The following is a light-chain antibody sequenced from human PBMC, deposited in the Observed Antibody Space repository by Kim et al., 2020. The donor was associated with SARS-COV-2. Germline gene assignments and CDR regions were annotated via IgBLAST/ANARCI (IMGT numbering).Light chain of an antibody. Sequence: SLGERATHTRRASQSVGSNFLARDQQKPGQAPRLLIYGASNRATGIPDRFGGSGSGTDFTLTIGRLEPEDFAVYFCQKYTSSPPYTFGQGTKLEI. CDR2: GAS. CDR1: QSVGSNF. CDR3: QKYTSSPPYT. J-gene: IGKJ2*01. V-gene: IGKV3-20*01.